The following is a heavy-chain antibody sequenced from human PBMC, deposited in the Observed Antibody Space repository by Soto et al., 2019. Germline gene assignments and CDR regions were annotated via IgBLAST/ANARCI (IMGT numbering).Heavy chain of an antibody. CDR1: GDSISSSSYY. V-gene: IGHV4-39*01. D-gene: IGHD3-10*01. CDR2: IYYSGST. CDR3: ARRRGSRYYFYAY. Sequence: PSKTLSLTCTVSGDSISSSSYYWDWIRQPPGKGLEWIGSIYYSGSTYYNPSLKSRVTISVNTSKNQFSLKLSSVTAADTAVYYFARRRGSRYYFYAYWGQGTLVTVSS. J-gene: IGHJ4*02.